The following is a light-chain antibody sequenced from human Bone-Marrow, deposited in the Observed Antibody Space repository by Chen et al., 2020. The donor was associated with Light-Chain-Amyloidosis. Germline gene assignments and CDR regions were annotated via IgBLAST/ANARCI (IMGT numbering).Light chain of an antibody. CDR1: QSVPYRY. V-gene: IGKV3-20*01. J-gene: IGKJ3*01. CDR2: GAT. CDR3: QHWDPSAPGGGFT. Sequence: EIVLTQSPGTLSLSPGERATLSCRASQSVPYRYLAWYQQKPGQAPRLVIYGATSRATGIPDRFRGSGSGTDFTLTSSRLEPEDFAVYYCQHWDPSAPGGGFTFGPGTKVDRK.